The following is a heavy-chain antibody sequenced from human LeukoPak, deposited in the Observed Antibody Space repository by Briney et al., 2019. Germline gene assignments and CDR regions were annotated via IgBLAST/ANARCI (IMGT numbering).Heavy chain of an antibody. D-gene: IGHD2-2*01. J-gene: IGHJ4*02. V-gene: IGHV1-46*01. Sequence: ASVKVSCKASGYTFTSYYMHWVRQAPGQGLEWMGIINPSGGSTSYAQKFQGRVTMTRNTSISTAYMELSSLRSEDTAVYYCARGGGYCSSTSCSTGYYFDYWGQGTLVTVSS. CDR2: INPSGGST. CDR1: GYTFTSYY. CDR3: ARGGGYCSSTSCSTGYYFDY.